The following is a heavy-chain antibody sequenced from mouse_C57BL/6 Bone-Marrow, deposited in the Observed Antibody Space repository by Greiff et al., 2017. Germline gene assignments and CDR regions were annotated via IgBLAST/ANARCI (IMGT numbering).Heavy chain of an antibody. J-gene: IGHJ2*01. V-gene: IGHV5-6*01. CDR2: ISSGGSYT. Sequence: EVQGVESGGDLVKPGGSLQLSCAASGFTFSSYGMSWVRQTPDKRLEWVATISSGGSYTYYPDSVKGRFTISRDNANTTLYLQMSSLKSEDTAMYYCARRTAQASDYGGQGTALTVSS. CDR3: ARRTAQASDY. CDR1: GFTFSSYG. D-gene: IGHD3-2*02.